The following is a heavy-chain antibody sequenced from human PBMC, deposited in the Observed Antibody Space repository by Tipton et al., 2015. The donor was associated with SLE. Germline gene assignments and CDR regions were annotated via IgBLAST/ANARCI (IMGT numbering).Heavy chain of an antibody. CDR1: GFSFSSYY. D-gene: IGHD6-19*01. J-gene: IGHJ2*01. CDR3: ARASSGSAQRHWYFDL. Sequence: TLSLTCTVSGFSFSSYYWSWIRQPPGKGLEWIGYVYYSGSTNYNPSLKGRVTISADTSKNHFSLKLTSVTAADTAVYYCARASSGSAQRHWYFDLWGRGTLVTVSS. CDR2: VYYSGST. V-gene: IGHV4-59*01.